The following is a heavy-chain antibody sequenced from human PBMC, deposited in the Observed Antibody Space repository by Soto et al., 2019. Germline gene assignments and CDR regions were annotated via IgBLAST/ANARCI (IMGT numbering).Heavy chain of an antibody. J-gene: IGHJ6*02. V-gene: IGHV3-30*18. Sequence: PGGSLRLSCSASGVTFSSYGMHWVRQAPGKGLEWVAVISYDGSNKYYADSVKGRFTISRDNSKNTLYLQMNSLRAEDTAVYYCAKSLQYSSSWYRAAYYYYYGMDVWGQGTTVTVSS. CDR3: AKSLQYSSSWYRAAYYYYYGMDV. CDR2: ISYDGSNK. D-gene: IGHD6-13*01. CDR1: GVTFSSYG.